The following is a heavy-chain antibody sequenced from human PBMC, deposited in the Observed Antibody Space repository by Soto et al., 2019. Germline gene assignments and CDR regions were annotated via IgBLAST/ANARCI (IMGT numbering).Heavy chain of an antibody. CDR3: AREVNVPADADAFHI. V-gene: IGHV4-31*03. Sequence: QVQLQESGPGLVKPSQTLSLTCXVYGGXISNNNYFWSWIRQHPGKGLEWIGYIHYRGSAYYNPSLSGRVTILVYTTKNQFSMKLSSVTAADTAMYYCAREVNVPADADAFHIWGQGTMVTASS. D-gene: IGHD2-2*01. CDR1: GGXISNNNYF. J-gene: IGHJ3*02. CDR2: IHYRGSA.